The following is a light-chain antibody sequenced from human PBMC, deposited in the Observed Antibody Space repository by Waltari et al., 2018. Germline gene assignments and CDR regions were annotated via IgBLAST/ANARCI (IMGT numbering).Light chain of an antibody. Sequence: QSALTQPASVSGSPGQSITISCTGTRSDIGGYNFISWYQQHPGKAPELMIYEVTNRPSGVSNRFSGSKSGNTASLTISGLQAEDEADYYCSSYTTTTTLLFGTGTKVTVL. J-gene: IGLJ1*01. V-gene: IGLV2-14*01. CDR3: SSYTTTTTLL. CDR2: EVT. CDR1: RSDIGGYNF.